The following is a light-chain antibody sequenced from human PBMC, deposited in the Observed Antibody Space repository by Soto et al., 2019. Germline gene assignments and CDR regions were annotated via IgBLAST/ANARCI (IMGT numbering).Light chain of an antibody. CDR1: QSVSSN. CDR3: QQYNNWPQT. V-gene: IGKV3-15*01. Sequence: EIVMTQSPATLSVSPGERATLSSRASQSVSSNLAWYQQKPGQAPRLLIYGASTRATGIPATFSGSGSGTEFTLTIRSLQSEDFAVYYCQQYNNWPQTFGQGTKVDI. CDR2: GAS. J-gene: IGKJ1*01.